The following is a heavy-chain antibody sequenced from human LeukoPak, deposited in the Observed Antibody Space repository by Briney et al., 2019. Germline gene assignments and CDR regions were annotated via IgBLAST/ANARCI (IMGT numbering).Heavy chain of an antibody. Sequence: GGSLRLSCAASGINVSSNYMTWIRQDPGKGLEWVSLIYGGDAAYYAESVRGRFMISRDNLKNTLFLQMNSLRVEDTAVYYCVTSTGQQFIPYDYWGQGTHVTVSS. J-gene: IGHJ4*02. D-gene: IGHD6-13*01. CDR1: GINVSSNY. V-gene: IGHV3-66*02. CDR2: IYGGDAA. CDR3: VTSTGQQFIPYDY.